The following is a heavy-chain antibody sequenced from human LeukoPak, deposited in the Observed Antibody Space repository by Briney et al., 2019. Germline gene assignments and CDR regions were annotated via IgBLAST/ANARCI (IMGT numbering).Heavy chain of an antibody. Sequence: PSETLSLTCAVYGGSFSGYYWSWIRQPPGKGLEWIGEINHSGSTNYNPSLKSRVTISVDTSKNQFSLKLSSVTAADTAVYYCARGRMILLWLKWEYYFDYWGQGTLVTVSS. J-gene: IGHJ4*02. V-gene: IGHV4-34*01. CDR1: GGSFSGYY. D-gene: IGHD5-18*01. CDR2: INHSGST. CDR3: ARGRMILLWLKWEYYFDY.